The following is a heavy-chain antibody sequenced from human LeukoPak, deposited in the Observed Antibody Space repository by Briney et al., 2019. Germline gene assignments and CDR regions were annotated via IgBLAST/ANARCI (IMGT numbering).Heavy chain of an antibody. D-gene: IGHD1-14*01. V-gene: IGHV3-30-3*01. J-gene: IGHJ4*02. CDR3: ARPLEEGEPFAS. Sequence: GGSLRLSCAASGFTFSTYAMHWVRQAPGKGLEWVAVISYDGSNKYYADSVKGRFTISRDNSKTTLYLQMNSLRAEDTAVYYCARPLEEGEPFASWGQGTLVTAS. CDR2: ISYDGSNK. CDR1: GFTFSTYA.